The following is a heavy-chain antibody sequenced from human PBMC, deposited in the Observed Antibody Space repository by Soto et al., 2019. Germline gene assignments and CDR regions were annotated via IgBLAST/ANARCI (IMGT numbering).Heavy chain of an antibody. V-gene: IGHV4-59*01. CDR2: IYYSGST. J-gene: IGHJ5*02. CDR3: ARADHYDILTGYYLRGSWFDP. Sequence: PSETLSLTSTVSGGTISSYYWSWIRQPPGKGLEWIGYIYYSGSTNYNPSLKSRVTISVDTSKNQFSLKLSSVTAADTAVYYCARADHYDILTGYYLRGSWFDPWGQGTLVTVSS. D-gene: IGHD3-9*01. CDR1: GGTISSYY.